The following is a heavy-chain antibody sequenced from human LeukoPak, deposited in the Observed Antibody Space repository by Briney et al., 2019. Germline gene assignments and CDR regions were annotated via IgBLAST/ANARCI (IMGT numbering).Heavy chain of an antibody. V-gene: IGHV1-2*02. CDR3: ARDMSSSWSL. J-gene: IGHJ4*02. Sequence: GASVKVSCKASGYTFTGYYMHWVRQAPGQGLEWMGWINPNSGGTNYAQKFQGRVTMTTDTSTSTAYMELRSLRSDDTAVYYCARDMSSSWSLWGQGTLVTVSS. D-gene: IGHD6-13*01. CDR1: GYTFTGYY. CDR2: INPNSGGT.